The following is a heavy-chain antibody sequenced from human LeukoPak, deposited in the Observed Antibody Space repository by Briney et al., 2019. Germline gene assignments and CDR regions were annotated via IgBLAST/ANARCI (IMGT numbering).Heavy chain of an antibody. J-gene: IGHJ5*02. Sequence: KPGGSLRLSCAASGFTFSTYAMSWVRQAPGKGLEWVSTISGNGGSAYYADSVKGRFTISRDNSKNTLYLQMNSLRADDTAVYYCAKGGLVHRFDPWGQGTLVTVSS. CDR2: ISGNGGSA. CDR3: AKGGLVHRFDP. CDR1: GFTFSTYA. V-gene: IGHV3-23*01.